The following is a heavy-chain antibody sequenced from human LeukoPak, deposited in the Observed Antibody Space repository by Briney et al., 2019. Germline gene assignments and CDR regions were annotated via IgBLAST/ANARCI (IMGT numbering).Heavy chain of an antibody. CDR3: ARDSSGPVF. CDR1: GFTVSNSY. V-gene: IGHV3-53*01. D-gene: IGHD3-22*01. J-gene: IGHJ4*02. Sequence: GGSLRLSCAASGFTVSNSYMSWVRQAPGKGLEWVSVIYSSDGTFYSDSVKGRFTISRDYSKNTLYLQLNSLRADDTAVYYCARDSSGPVFWGQGTLVTVSS. CDR2: IYSSDGT.